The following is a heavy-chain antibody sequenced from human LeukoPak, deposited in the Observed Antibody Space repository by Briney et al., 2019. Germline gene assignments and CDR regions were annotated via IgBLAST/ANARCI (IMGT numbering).Heavy chain of an antibody. CDR2: IYYSGST. Sequence: PSETLPLTCTVSGGSISSYYWSWIRQPPGKGLEWIGYIYYSGSTNYNPSLKSRVTISVDTSKNQFSLKLSSVTAADTAVYYCARGALFTIFGVADVWGQGTTVTVSS. D-gene: IGHD3-3*01. CDR1: GGSISSYY. V-gene: IGHV4-59*01. CDR3: ARGALFTIFGVADV. J-gene: IGHJ6*02.